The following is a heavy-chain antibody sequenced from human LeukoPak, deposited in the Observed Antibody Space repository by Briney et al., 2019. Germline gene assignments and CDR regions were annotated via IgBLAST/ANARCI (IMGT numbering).Heavy chain of an antibody. CDR3: ATDFSGSGWYARRVY. CDR2: IYYSGST. V-gene: IGHV4-31*03. D-gene: IGHD6-19*01. J-gene: IGHJ4*02. CDR1: GGSLSSGGYY. Sequence: SQTLSLTCTVSGGSLSSGGYYWSWIRQHPGKGLEWIGYIYYSGSTYYNPSLKSRVTISVDTSKNQFSLKLSSVTAADTAVYYCATDFSGSGWYARRVYWGQGTLVTVSS.